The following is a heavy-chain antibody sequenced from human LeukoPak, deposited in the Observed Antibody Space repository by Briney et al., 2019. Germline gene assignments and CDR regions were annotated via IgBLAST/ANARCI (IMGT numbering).Heavy chain of an antibody. V-gene: IGHV4-38-2*02. CDR3: ARDLPPTRGVPAAWFDP. Sequence: SETLSLTCTVSGYSISSGYYWGWIRQPPGKGLERIGSIYHSGSTYYNPSLKSRVTISVDTSKNQFSLKLSSVTAADTAVYYCARDLPPTRGVPAAWFDPWGQGTLVTVSS. J-gene: IGHJ5*02. CDR2: IYHSGST. CDR1: GYSISSGYY. D-gene: IGHD2-2*01.